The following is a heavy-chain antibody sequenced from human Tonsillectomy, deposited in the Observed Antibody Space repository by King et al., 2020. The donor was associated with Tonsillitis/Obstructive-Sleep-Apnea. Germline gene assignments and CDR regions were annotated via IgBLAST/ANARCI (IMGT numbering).Heavy chain of an antibody. CDR1: GFTFSSHA. J-gene: IGHJ6*03. D-gene: IGHD3-3*01. CDR3: ARAGYYDFWSGAMDV. Sequence: QLVQSGGGVVQPGRSLRLSCAASGFTFSSHAMHWVRQAPGNGLEWVAIISYDGSNKYYADSVKGRFTISRDNSKNTLDLQMHSLRGEDTAVYYCARAGYYDFWSGAMDVWGKGTTVTVSS. CDR2: ISYDGSNK. V-gene: IGHV3-30*04.